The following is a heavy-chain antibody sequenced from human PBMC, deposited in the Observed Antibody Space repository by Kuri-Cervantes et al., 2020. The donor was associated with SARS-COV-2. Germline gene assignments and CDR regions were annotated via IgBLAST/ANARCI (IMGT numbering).Heavy chain of an antibody. CDR3: ARESVYQLLLVDAFDI. CDR1: GFTFSSYA. J-gene: IGHJ3*02. V-gene: IGHV3-7*01. D-gene: IGHD2-2*01. CDR2: IKQDGSEK. Sequence: GGSMILSCAASGFTFSSYAMHWVRQAPGKGLEWVANIKQDGSEKYYVDSVKGRCTISRDNAKNSLYLQMNSLRAEDTAVYYCARESVYQLLLVDAFDIWGQGTMVTVSS.